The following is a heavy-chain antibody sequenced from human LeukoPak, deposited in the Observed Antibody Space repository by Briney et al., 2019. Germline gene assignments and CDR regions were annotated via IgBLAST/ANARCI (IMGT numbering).Heavy chain of an antibody. V-gene: IGHV3-7*01. CDR2: IKQDGSEK. J-gene: IGHJ3*02. Sequence: GGSLRLSCAASGFTFSSYWMSWVRQAPGKGLEWVANIKQDGSEKYYVDSVKGRFTISRDNAKNSLYLQMNSLRAEDTAVYYCARVAKLLWFGDWGIGDAFDIWGQGTMVTVSS. CDR3: ARVAKLLWFGDWGIGDAFDI. D-gene: IGHD3-10*01. CDR1: GFTFSSYW.